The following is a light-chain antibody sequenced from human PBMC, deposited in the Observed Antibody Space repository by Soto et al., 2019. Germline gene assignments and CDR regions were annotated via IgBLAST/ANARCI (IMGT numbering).Light chain of an antibody. J-gene: IGKJ1*01. CDR3: QQYGTFRT. CDR1: QSVSNY. V-gene: IGKV3-20*01. CDR2: GAS. Sequence: EIVLTQSPGTLSLSPGERATLSCRASQSVSNYLAWYQQKPGQAPRLLLYGASSRATGIPDTFSGSGYGTDFTRTSSRLEPEDSAVYYCQQYGTFRTFGQGTKVEIK.